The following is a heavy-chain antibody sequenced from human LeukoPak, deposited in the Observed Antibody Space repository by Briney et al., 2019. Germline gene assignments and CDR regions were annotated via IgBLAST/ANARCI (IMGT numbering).Heavy chain of an antibody. D-gene: IGHD3-10*01. V-gene: IGHV4-34*01. CDR2: INHSGST. J-gene: IGHJ4*02. CDR3: ARGHFSYGSGSYYANIPYYFDY. Sequence: SETLSLTCAVYGGSFSGYYWSRIRQPPGKGLEWIGEINHSGSTNYNPSLKSRVTISVDTSKNQFSLKLSSVTAADTAVYYCARGHFSYGSGSYYANIPYYFDYWGQGTLVTVSS. CDR1: GGSFSGYY.